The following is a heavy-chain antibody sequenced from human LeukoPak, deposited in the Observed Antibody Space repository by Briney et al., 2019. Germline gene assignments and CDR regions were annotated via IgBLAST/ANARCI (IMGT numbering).Heavy chain of an antibody. CDR1: GFTFDDYG. Sequence: PGGSLRLSCAASGFTFDDYGMSWVRQAPGKGLEWVSGINWNGGSTGYADSVKGRFTISRDNAKNSLYLQMNSLRAEDTALYYCARERYSSSWPYYYYYYYMDVWGKGTTVTVSS. J-gene: IGHJ6*03. CDR3: ARERYSSSWPYYYYYYYMDV. V-gene: IGHV3-20*04. CDR2: INWNGGST. D-gene: IGHD6-13*01.